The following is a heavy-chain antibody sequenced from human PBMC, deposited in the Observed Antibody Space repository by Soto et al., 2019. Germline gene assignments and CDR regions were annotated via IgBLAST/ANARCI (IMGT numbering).Heavy chain of an antibody. V-gene: IGHV4-30-2*01. Sequence: SETLSLTCAVSGFSISSGGYSWSWIRQPPGKGLEWIGYIYHSGSTYYNPSLKSRVTISVDRSKNQFSLKLSSVTAADTAVYYCARERPDGSRLDPWGQGTLVTVSS. CDR3: ARERPDGSRLDP. D-gene: IGHD6-13*01. J-gene: IGHJ5*02. CDR2: IYHSGST. CDR1: GFSISSGGYS.